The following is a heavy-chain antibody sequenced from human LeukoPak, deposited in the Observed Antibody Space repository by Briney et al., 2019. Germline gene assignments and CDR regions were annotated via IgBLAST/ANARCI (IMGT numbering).Heavy chain of an antibody. CDR2: MNPNSGNT. J-gene: IGHJ4*02. CDR1: GYTFTSYD. V-gene: IGHV1-8*01. CDR3: ARVQFIAAAATDY. D-gene: IGHD6-13*01. Sequence: ASVTVSCKASGYTFTSYDINWVRQATGQGLEWMGWMNPNSGNTGYAQKFQGRVTMTRNTSISTAYMELSSLRSEDTAVYYCARVQFIAAAATDYWGQGTLVTVSS.